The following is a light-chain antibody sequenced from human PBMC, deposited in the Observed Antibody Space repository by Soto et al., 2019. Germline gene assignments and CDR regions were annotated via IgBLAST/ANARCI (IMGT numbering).Light chain of an antibody. CDR2: DAS. Sequence: IVLTQSPATLSLSPWERATLSCRASQSVSSYLAWYQQKPGQAPRLLIYDASNRATGIPARFSGSGSGTDFTLTISSLEPEDFAVYYRQQRSNWPPSITFGQGTRLEIK. J-gene: IGKJ5*01. CDR3: QQRSNWPPSIT. CDR1: QSVSSY. V-gene: IGKV3-11*01.